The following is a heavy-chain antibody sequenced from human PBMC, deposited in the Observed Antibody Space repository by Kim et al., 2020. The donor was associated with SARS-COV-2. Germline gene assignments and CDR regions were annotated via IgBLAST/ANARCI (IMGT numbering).Heavy chain of an antibody. J-gene: IGHJ3*02. CDR2: IYYSGST. V-gene: IGHV4-59*08. D-gene: IGHD6-19*01. CDR1: GGSISSYY. Sequence: SETLSLTCTVFGGSISSYYWSWIRQPPGKGLEWIGYIYYSGSTNYNPSLKSRVTISVDTSKNQFSLKLSSVTAADTAVYYCARTRAVAGTANAFDIWGQGTMVTVSS. CDR3: ARTRAVAGTANAFDI.